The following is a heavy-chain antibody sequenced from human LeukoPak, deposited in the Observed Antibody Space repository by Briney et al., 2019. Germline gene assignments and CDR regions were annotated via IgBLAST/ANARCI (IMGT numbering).Heavy chain of an antibody. CDR1: GFTFSSSA. J-gene: IGHJ4*02. Sequence: GGSLRLSCAASGFTFSSSAMTWVRQAPGKGLEWVSGIGGGGTGTHYADSVKGRFTVSRDNAKNSLYLQINSLRADDTAVYYCARYQVAIDYWGQGTLVTVSA. CDR3: ARYQVAIDY. D-gene: IGHD2-2*01. CDR2: IGGGGTGT. V-gene: IGHV3-23*01.